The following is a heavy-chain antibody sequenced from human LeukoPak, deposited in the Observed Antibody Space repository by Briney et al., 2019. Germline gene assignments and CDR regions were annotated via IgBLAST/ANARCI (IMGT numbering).Heavy chain of an antibody. Sequence: SETLSLTCTVSGGSISTYYWSWIRQPPGQGLEWIGYIYYNGNTKYNPSLKSRVTISIDTSKNQFSLRLTSVTAADTAVYYCAREREGYCIGGRCSDDAFDIWGHGTMVTVSS. D-gene: IGHD2-15*01. V-gene: IGHV4-59*01. CDR3: AREREGYCIGGRCSDDAFDI. J-gene: IGHJ3*02. CDR1: GGSISTYY. CDR2: IYYNGNT.